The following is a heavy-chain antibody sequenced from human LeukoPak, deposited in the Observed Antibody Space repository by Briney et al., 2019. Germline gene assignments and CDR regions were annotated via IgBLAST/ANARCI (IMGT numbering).Heavy chain of an antibody. CDR3: ARGPRSFDI. Sequence: PGGSLRLSCEASGFTFSSYWMSWVRQAPGKGLEWVANIKQDGSEKYYVDSVKGRFTISRDNAKNSLYLQMYSLRAEDTAVYYCARGPRSFDIWGQGTMVTVSS. V-gene: IGHV3-7*01. CDR1: GFTFSSYW. CDR2: IKQDGSEK. J-gene: IGHJ3*02.